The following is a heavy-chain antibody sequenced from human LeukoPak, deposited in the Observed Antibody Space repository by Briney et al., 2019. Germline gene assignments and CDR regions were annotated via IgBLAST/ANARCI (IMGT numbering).Heavy chain of an antibody. J-gene: IGHJ4*02. D-gene: IGHD1-26*01. Sequence: GGSLRLSCAASGFTVSSNYMSWVRQAPGKGLEWVSVIYSGGSTYYADSVKGRFTISRDNSKNTLYLQMNGLRAEDTAVYYCAREGDSGSYRGGFDYWGQGTLVTVSS. CDR1: GFTVSSNY. CDR2: IYSGGST. V-gene: IGHV3-66*02. CDR3: AREGDSGSYRGGFDY.